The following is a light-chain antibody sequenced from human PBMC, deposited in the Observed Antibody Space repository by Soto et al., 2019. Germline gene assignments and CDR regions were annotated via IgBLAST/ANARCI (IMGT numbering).Light chain of an antibody. CDR2: DVT. CDR3: SSYRRGSTYV. Sequence: SALTRPASVSGSPGQSITVSCPGTSSDVGGYNYVSWYQQHPGKAPRLLIYDVTNRPSGVSNRFSGSKSGNTASLTISGLQAEDEADYYCSSYRRGSTYVFGTGTKVTVL. CDR1: SSDVGGYNY. V-gene: IGLV2-14*03. J-gene: IGLJ1*01.